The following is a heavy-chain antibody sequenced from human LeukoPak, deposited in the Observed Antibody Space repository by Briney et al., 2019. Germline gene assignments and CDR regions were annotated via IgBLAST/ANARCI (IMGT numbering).Heavy chain of an antibody. J-gene: IGHJ4*01. Sequence: GGPLSLSCAVSGVTLSNYCMSWVRQPTGKGLEWVAGISDSGGTTNYADSVRGRFTISRDNPKNTLYLQMNSLRAEDTAVYYCAKGIYSSGWSYFDYWGHGTLVTVSS. V-gene: IGHV3-23*01. CDR2: ISDSGGTT. D-gene: IGHD6-19*01. CDR3: AKGIYSSGWSYFDY. CDR1: GVTLSNYC.